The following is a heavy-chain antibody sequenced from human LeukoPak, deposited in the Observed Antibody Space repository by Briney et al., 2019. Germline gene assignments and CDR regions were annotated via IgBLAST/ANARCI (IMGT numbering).Heavy chain of an antibody. Sequence: SETLSLTCAVYGGXFSGYYCSWIRQPPGKGLEWIGVINHSGSTNYNPSLKSRVTISVDTSKNQFSLKLSSVTAADTAVYYCASPSDEYSSGWYGSALNYWGQGTLVTVSS. CDR1: GGXFSGYY. J-gene: IGHJ4*02. CDR2: INHSGST. CDR3: ASPSDEYSSGWYGSALNY. V-gene: IGHV4-34*01. D-gene: IGHD6-19*01.